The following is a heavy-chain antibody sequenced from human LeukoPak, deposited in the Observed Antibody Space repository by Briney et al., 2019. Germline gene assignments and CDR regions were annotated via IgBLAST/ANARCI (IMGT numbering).Heavy chain of an antibody. CDR2: IYYSGST. V-gene: IGHV4-59*12. Sequence: SETLSLTCTVSGGSISSYYWSWIRQPPGKGLEWIGYIYYSGSTNYNPSLKSRVTISVDTSKNQFSLKLSSVTAADTAVYYCARGYEIDYWGQGTLVTVSS. CDR3: ARGYEIDY. J-gene: IGHJ4*02. D-gene: IGHD1-1*01. CDR1: GGSISSYY.